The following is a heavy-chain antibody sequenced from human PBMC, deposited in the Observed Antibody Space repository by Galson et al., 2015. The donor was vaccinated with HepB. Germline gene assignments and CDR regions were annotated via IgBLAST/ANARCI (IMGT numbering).Heavy chain of an antibody. CDR1: GFTFSSYW. V-gene: IGHV3-9*01. CDR3: AKDMGTGAGTPTLFDY. Sequence: SLRLSCAASGFTFSSYWMEWVRQAPGKGLEWVSGISWNSGSIGYADSVKGRFTISRDNAKNSLYLQMNSLRAEDTALYYCAKDMGTGAGTPTLFDYWGQGTLVTVSS. J-gene: IGHJ4*02. D-gene: IGHD1-1*01. CDR2: ISWNSGSI.